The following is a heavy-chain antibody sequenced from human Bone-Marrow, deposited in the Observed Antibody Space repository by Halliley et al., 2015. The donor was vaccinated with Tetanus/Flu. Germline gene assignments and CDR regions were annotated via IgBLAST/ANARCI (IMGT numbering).Heavy chain of an antibody. J-gene: IGHJ6*02. CDR2: ISSSSSYI. Sequence: LSLTCAASGYTFSSYSMNWVRQAPGKGLEWVSSISSSSSYIYYADSLKGRSTISRDNAKTSLYLQMNSLRAEDTAVYYCARDKEQLGYYRNGMDVWGQGTTVTVSS. CDR1: GYTFSSYS. D-gene: IGHD6-13*01. CDR3: ARDKEQLGYYRNGMDV. V-gene: IGHV3-21*01.